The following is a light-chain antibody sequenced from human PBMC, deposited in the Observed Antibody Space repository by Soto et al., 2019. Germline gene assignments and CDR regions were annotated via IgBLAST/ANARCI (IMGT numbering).Light chain of an antibody. CDR2: GAS. CDR3: QLYGIS. Sequence: EIVLTQSPGTLSLSPGERATLSCRASQSVSSSYLAWYQQKPGQAPRLLIYGASSRATGIPHRFSGSGSGTAFTLTISRLEPEDFAVYYCQLYGISFGGGTKVEIK. CDR1: QSVSSSY. J-gene: IGKJ4*01. V-gene: IGKV3-20*01.